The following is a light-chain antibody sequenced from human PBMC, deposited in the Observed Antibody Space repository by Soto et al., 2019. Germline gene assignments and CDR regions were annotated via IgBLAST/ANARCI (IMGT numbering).Light chain of an antibody. CDR3: QQYGSSPWT. J-gene: IGKJ1*01. CDR1: QSVSRNF. CDR2: GAS. Sequence: EIVLTQSPGTLSLSPGARATLSCRASQSVSRNFLVWYQQKPGQAPRLLIYGASSRATGIPDRFSGSGSGTDFTLSISRLEPEAFAVYYCQQYGSSPWTFGQGTKVDIK. V-gene: IGKV3-20*01.